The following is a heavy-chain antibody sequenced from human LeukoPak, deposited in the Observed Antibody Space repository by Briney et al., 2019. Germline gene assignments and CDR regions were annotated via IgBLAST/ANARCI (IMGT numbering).Heavy chain of an antibody. D-gene: IGHD6-19*01. J-gene: IGHJ4*02. CDR3: ARVYSSGWEVSDY. V-gene: IGHV3-72*01. CDR2: IRKEDDNYIT. Sequence: GGSLRLSCAASGFSFSDHYMDWVRQAPGKGLEWVGRIRKEDDNYITQYAASVKDRFTISRDDSKSSLYLHMNSLKVEDTALYYRARVYSSGWEVSDYWGQGTLVTVSS. CDR1: GFSFSDHY.